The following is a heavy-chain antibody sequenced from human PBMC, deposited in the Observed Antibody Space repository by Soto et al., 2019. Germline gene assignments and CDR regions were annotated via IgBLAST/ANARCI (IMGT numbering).Heavy chain of an antibody. CDR1: GFTFSSYA. V-gene: IGHV3-23*01. J-gene: IGHJ4*02. D-gene: IGHD2-21*02. CDR3: AKVHIALTPPGLPKTDY. Sequence: GGSLRLSCAASGFTFSSYAMSWVRQAPGKGLEWVSAISGSGGSTYYADSVKGRFTISRDNSKNTLYLQMNSLRAEDTAVYYCAKVHIALTPPGLPKTDYWGQGTLVTVSS. CDR2: ISGSGGST.